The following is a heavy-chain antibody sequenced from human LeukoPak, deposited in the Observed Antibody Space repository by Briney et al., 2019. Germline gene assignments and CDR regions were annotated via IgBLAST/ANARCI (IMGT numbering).Heavy chain of an antibody. CDR1: GFTFSDYY. CDR3: AKHPRDVVALLGY. J-gene: IGHJ4*02. CDR2: ISSSGSTI. D-gene: IGHD2-2*01. Sequence: GGSLRLSCAASGFTFSDYYMSWIRQAPGKGLEWVSYISSSGSTIYYADSVKGRFTISRDNAKNSLYLQMNSLRAEDTAVYYCAKHPRDVVALLGYWGQGTLVTVSS. V-gene: IGHV3-11*04.